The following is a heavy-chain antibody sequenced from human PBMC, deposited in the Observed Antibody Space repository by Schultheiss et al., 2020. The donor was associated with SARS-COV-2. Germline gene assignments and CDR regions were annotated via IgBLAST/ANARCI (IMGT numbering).Heavy chain of an antibody. D-gene: IGHD6-6*01. CDR2: IWYDGSNK. CDR1: GFTFSSYG. Sequence: GESLKISCAASGFTFSSYGMHWVRQAPGKGLEWVAVIWYDGSNKFHADSVRGRFTISRDNSKNMLYLQMNSLRAEDTAVYYCAETPIAARPYYYYYGMDVWGQGTTVTVSS. J-gene: IGHJ6*02. V-gene: IGHV3-33*08. CDR3: AETPIAARPYYYYYGMDV.